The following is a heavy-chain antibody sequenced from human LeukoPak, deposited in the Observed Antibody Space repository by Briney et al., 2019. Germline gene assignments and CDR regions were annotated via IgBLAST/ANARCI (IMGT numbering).Heavy chain of an antibody. CDR2: IWYDGSNK. J-gene: IGHJ4*02. CDR1: GFTFSSYG. Sequence: PGRSLRLSCAASGFTFSSYGMHWVRQAPGKGLEWVAAIWYDGSNKYYADSVKGRFTISRDNSKNTLYLQMNSLRAEDTAVYYCARDDYWGQGTLVTVSS. CDR3: ARDDY. V-gene: IGHV3-33*01.